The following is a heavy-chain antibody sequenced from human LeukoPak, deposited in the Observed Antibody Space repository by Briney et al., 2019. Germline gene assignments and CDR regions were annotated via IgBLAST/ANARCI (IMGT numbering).Heavy chain of an antibody. CDR2: IYSGGST. Sequence: GGPLRLSCVASRFTFSNYWMSWVRQAPGKGLEWVSVIYSGGSTYYADSVKGRFTISRDNSKNTLYLQMNSLRAEDTAVYYCARDPIGDGGFWFDPWGQGTLVTVSS. V-gene: IGHV3-66*01. CDR1: RFTFSNYW. CDR3: ARDPIGDGGFWFDP. D-gene: IGHD4-17*01. J-gene: IGHJ5*02.